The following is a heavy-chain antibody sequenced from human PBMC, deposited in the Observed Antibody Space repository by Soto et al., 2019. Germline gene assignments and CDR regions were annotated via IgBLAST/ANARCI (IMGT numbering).Heavy chain of an antibody. CDR3: AKGDEYYYGSSGYYYFDY. CDR2: ISYDGSNK. V-gene: IGHV3-30*18. Sequence: GGSLRLSCAASGFTFSSYGMHWVRQAPGKGLEWVAVISYDGSNKYYADSVKGRFTISRDNSKNTLYLQMNSLRAEDTAVYYCAKGDEYYYGSSGYYYFDYWGQGTLVTVSS. J-gene: IGHJ4*02. CDR1: GFTFSSYG. D-gene: IGHD3-22*01.